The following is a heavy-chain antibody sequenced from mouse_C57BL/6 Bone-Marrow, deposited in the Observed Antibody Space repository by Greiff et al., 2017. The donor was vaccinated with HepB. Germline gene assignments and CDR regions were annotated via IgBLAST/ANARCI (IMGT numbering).Heavy chain of an antibody. CDR1: GFNIKNTY. Sequence: EVMLVESVAELVRPGASVKLSCTASGFNIKNTYMHWVKQRPEQGLEWIGRIDPANGNTKYAPKFQGKATITAATSSNTAYLQLSSLTSEDTAIYYGARGDSYTYGSSYFDYWGQGTTLTVSS. CDR3: ARGDSYTYGSSYFDY. J-gene: IGHJ2*01. CDR2: IDPANGNT. D-gene: IGHD1-1*01. V-gene: IGHV14-3*01.